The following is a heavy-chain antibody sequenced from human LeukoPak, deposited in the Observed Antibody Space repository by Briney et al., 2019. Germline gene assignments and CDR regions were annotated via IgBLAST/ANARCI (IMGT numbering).Heavy chain of an antibody. CDR1: GGSISSYY. Sequence: SGTLSLTCTVSGGSISSYYWSWIRQPPGKGLEWIGYIYYSGSTNYNPSLKSRVTISVDTSKNQFSLKLSSVTAADTAVYYCARVTYGMTTLHSPYYYYYMDVWGKGTTVTISS. CDR2: IYYSGST. V-gene: IGHV4-59*01. CDR3: ARVTYGMTTLHSPYYYYYMDV. J-gene: IGHJ6*03. D-gene: IGHD4-17*01.